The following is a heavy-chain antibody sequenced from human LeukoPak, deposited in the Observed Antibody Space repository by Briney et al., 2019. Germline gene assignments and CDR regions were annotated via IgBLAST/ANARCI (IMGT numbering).Heavy chain of an antibody. J-gene: IGHJ4*02. V-gene: IGHV4-38-2*02. Sequence: SETLSLTCAVSGYSISSGYYWGWIRQPPGKGLEWIGSIYHSGSTYYNPSLKSRVTISVDTSKNQFSLKLNSVTAADTAVYYCARDRGSYCYFDYWGQGTLVTVSS. D-gene: IGHD3-10*01. CDR3: ARDRGSYCYFDY. CDR2: IYHSGST. CDR1: GYSISSGYY.